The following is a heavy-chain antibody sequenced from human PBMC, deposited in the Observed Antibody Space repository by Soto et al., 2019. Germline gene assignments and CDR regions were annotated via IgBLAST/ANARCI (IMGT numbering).Heavy chain of an antibody. CDR1: GGSISSGGYS. D-gene: IGHD3-22*01. J-gene: IGHJ4*02. CDR3: ASRRYYSSGYFYRAYLDY. Sequence: QLQLQESGSGLVKPSQTLSLTCAVSGGSISSGGYSWSWIRQPPGKGLEWIGYIYHSGSTYYNPSLKSRVTKSVDRSKNQFSLKLSSVTAADTAVYYCASRRYYSSGYFYRAYLDYWGQGTLVTGSS. CDR2: IYHSGST. V-gene: IGHV4-30-2*01.